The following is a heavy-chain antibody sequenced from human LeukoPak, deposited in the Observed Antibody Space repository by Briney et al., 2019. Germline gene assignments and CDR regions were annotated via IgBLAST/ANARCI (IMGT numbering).Heavy chain of an antibody. D-gene: IGHD2-15*01. J-gene: IGHJ4*02. CDR1: GFTFSSYG. CDR3: AKDTRFDVVVVAAY. Sequence: GGALRLSCAASGFTFSSYGMHWVRQAPGKGLEWVAVISYDGSNKYYADSVKGRFTISRDNSKNTLHLQMNSLRAEDTAVCYCAKDTRFDVVVVAAYWGQGTLVTVSS. CDR2: ISYDGSNK. V-gene: IGHV3-30*18.